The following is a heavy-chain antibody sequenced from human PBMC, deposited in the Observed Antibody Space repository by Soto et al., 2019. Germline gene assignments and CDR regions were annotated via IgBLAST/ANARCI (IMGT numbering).Heavy chain of an antibody. Sequence: QLQLQESGPGLVKPSETLSLTCTVSGGSISSSSYYWGWIRQPPGKGLEWIGSIYYSGSTYYNPSLKSRVTISVDTSKNQFSLKLSSVTAADTAVYYCARPAGGSSSRWYFDLWGRGTLVTVSS. CDR1: GGSISSSSYY. CDR3: ARPAGGSSSRWYFDL. D-gene: IGHD6-6*01. CDR2: IYYSGST. V-gene: IGHV4-39*01. J-gene: IGHJ2*01.